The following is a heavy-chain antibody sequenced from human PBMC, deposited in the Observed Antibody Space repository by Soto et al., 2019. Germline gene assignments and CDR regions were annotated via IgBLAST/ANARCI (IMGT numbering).Heavy chain of an antibody. J-gene: IGHJ4*02. CDR2: MSYAGTYK. V-gene: IGHV3-30*18. D-gene: IGHD6-6*01. CDR1: GFTFSDYG. CDR3: AKEMYPRTVFDSSSPWVDY. Sequence: QVQVVESGGGVVQPGRSLRLSCAVSGFTFSDYGMHWVRQAPGKGLEWVAVMSYAGTYKYYADSVKGRFTISRDLSGNTLFLQMNSLRLEDTAVYFCAKEMYPRTVFDSSSPWVDYWGQGTLVTVSS.